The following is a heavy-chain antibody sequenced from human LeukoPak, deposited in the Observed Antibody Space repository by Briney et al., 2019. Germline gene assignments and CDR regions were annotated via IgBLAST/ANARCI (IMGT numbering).Heavy chain of an antibody. D-gene: IGHD3-22*01. CDR1: GGTFSSYA. Sequence: SVKVSCKASGGTFSSYAFSWVRQAPGQGLEWMGGIIPIFGSTNYAQKFQGKVTITADESTTTAYMEVNSLRSEDTAVYFCAEGSSGYNYGPPDYWGQGSLVRVSS. V-gene: IGHV1-69*13. J-gene: IGHJ4*02. CDR2: IIPIFGST. CDR3: AEGSSGYNYGPPDY.